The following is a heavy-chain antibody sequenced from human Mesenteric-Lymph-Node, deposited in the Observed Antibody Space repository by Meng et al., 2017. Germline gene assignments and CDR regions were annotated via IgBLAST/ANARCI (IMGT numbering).Heavy chain of an antibody. CDR2: IKEDGNKI. CDR1: GFRFSGSW. Sequence: GESLKISCAASGFRFSGSWMSWVRQAPEKGLEWVANIKEDGNKINYLDSVKGRFTISRDNAKNSLSLQMDSLRVEDTAVYYCTSNGDYRFDYWGQGTLVTVSS. V-gene: IGHV3-7*01. D-gene: IGHD4-17*01. J-gene: IGHJ4*02. CDR3: TSNGDYRFDY.